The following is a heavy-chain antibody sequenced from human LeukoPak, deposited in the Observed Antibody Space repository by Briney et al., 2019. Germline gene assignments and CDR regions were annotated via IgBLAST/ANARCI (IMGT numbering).Heavy chain of an antibody. V-gene: IGHV1-2*02. CDR2: INPNSGGT. D-gene: IGHD3-3*01. CDR1: GYTFTGYY. CDR3: GRDSNFWSGYPTYYYYYCGMDV. J-gene: IGHJ6*02. Sequence: ASVKVSCKASGYTFTGYYMHWVRQAPGQGLEWMGWINPNSGGTNYAQKFQGRVTMTRDTSISTAYMELSRLRSDDTAVYYCGRDSNFWSGYPTYYYYYCGMDVWGQGTTVTVSS.